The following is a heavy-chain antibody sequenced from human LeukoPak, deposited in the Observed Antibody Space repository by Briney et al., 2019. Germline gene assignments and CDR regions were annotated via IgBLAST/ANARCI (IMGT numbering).Heavy chain of an antibody. V-gene: IGHV3-33*01. Sequence: PGGSLRLSCAASGFTFSSYGMHWVRQAPGKGLEGVAVIWYDGSNKYYADSVKGRFTISRDNSKNTLYLQMNSLRAEDTAVYYCARGARLTEWELLPHYYYYGMDVWGQGTTVTVSS. CDR1: GFTFSSYG. CDR3: ARGARLTEWELLPHYYYYGMDV. CDR2: IWYDGSNK. J-gene: IGHJ6*02. D-gene: IGHD1-26*01.